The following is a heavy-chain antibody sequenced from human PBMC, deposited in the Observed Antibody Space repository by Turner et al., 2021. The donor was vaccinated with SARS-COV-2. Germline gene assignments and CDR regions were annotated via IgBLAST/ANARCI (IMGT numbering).Heavy chain of an antibody. V-gene: IGHV4-39*02. CDR2: IYYSGST. D-gene: IGHD2-15*01. Sequence: QLKLQGSGPGLVKPAETLSLTCTVSGGSISISSYYWGWIRQPPGKGLECIGSIYYSGSTYNNPLLMRRVTISVDTSNNHFSLKLSSMTAADTAVYYCARLVDTLYYYNGMDVWGQGTTVTVFS. CDR3: ARLVDTLYYYNGMDV. J-gene: IGHJ6*02. CDR1: GGSISISSYY.